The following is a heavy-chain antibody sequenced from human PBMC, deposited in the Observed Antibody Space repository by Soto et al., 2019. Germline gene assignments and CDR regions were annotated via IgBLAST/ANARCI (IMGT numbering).Heavy chain of an antibody. V-gene: IGHV3-9*01. CDR1: GVPFSAYA. J-gene: IGHJ4*02. CDR2: ISWNSGSI. CDR3: ARDPRQGYDTDYWYFDY. Sequence: SAGSLRLSFAAPGVPFSAYAMEWVRQAPGKGLEWVSGISWNSGSIGYADSVKGRFTISRDNAKNSLYLQMNSLRTEDTAVYYCARDPRQGYDTDYWYFDYWGQGTLVTVSA. D-gene: IGHD3-3*01.